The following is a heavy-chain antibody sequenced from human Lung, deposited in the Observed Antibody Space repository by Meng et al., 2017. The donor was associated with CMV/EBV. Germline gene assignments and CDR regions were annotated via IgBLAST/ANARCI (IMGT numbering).Heavy chain of an antibody. CDR1: GFSFDDHA. J-gene: IGHJ4*02. CDR2: ISWNSGNI. D-gene: IGHD4-17*01. CDR3: VRDRNYGVHLGSDY. V-gene: IGHV3-9*01. Sequence: GGSXRLXXAASGFSFDDHAMHWVRQAPGKGQEWVSGISWNSGNIGYADSVKGRFTISRDNAKNSLYLQMDNLRTEDTALYYCVRDRNYGVHLGSDYWGQGTXVTXSS.